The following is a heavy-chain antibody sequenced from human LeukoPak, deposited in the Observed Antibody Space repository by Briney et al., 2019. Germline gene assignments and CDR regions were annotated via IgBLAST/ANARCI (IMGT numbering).Heavy chain of an antibody. D-gene: IGHD3-10*01. CDR1: GYTFTGYY. V-gene: IGHV1-2*02. CDR3: ARGKHSGSSNFDY. J-gene: IGHJ4*01. Sequence: ASVKVSCKASGYTFTGYYMHWLRQAPGQGLEWMGWINPNSGGTNYAQEFQGRVTMTGDTSIGTAYMDLSRLSSDDTAVYYCARGKHSGSSNFDYWGHGTLVTVSS. CDR2: INPNSGGT.